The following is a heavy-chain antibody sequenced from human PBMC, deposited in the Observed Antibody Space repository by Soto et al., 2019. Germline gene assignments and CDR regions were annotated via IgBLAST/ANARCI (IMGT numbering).Heavy chain of an antibody. CDR3: ATPSEAPNWGFDY. J-gene: IGHJ4*02. D-gene: IGHD7-27*01. CDR2: IYPGDSDT. V-gene: IGHV5-51*01. CDR1: GYSFTSYW. Sequence: GGSLRLSCKGSGYSFTSYWIGWVRQMPGKGLEWMGIIYPGDSDTRYSPSFQGQVTISADKSISTAYLQWSSLKASDTAMYYCATPSEAPNWGFDYWGQGTLVTVSS.